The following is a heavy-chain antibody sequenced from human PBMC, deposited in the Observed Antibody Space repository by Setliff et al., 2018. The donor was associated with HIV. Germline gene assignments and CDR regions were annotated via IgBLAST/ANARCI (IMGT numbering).Heavy chain of an antibody. CDR1: GGSINSGTYY. D-gene: IGHD3-22*01. CDR2: VYLNGTT. Sequence: SETLSLTCTVSGGSINSGTYYWGWVRQPPGKGLEWIGSVYLNGTTDYNPSLKSRVSISVDTSKNQFSLKLSSVTAADTAVYYCARSSYYVSSGYYYPRGYFDLWGRGTLVTVSS. V-gene: IGHV4-39*01. J-gene: IGHJ2*01. CDR3: ARSSYYVSSGYYYPRGYFDL.